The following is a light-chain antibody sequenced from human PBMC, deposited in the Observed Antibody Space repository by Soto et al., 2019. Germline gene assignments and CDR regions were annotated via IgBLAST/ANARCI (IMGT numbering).Light chain of an antibody. V-gene: IGLV2-23*01. CDR2: EGT. CDR1: SGDVGSYNL. CDR3: CSYAGSRTYL. J-gene: IGLJ1*01. Sequence: QSVLTQPASVSGSPGQSITISCTGTSGDVGSYNLVSWFQQLPGKAPQLMIYEGTKRPSGVSNRFSGSKSGSTASLTISGLQADDEADYYCCSYAGSRTYLFGTGTKVTVL.